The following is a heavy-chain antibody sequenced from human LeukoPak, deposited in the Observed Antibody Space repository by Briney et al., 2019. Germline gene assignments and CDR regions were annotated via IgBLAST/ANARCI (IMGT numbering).Heavy chain of an antibody. CDR2: INHSGST. Sequence: SETLSLTCAVYGGSFSGYYWSWIRQPPGKGLEWIGEINHSGSTNYNPSLKSRVTISVDTSKNQFSLKLSSVTAADTAVYYCAREGARRPQHYYYNYMDVWGKGTTVTVSS. D-gene: IGHD2-2*01. CDR3: AREGARRPQHYYYNYMDV. CDR1: GGSFSGYY. J-gene: IGHJ6*03. V-gene: IGHV4-34*01.